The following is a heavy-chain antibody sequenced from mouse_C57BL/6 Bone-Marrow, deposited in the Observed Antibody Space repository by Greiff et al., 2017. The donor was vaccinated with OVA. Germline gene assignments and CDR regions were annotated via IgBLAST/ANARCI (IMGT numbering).Heavy chain of an antibody. Sequence: DVHLVESGPGLVKPSQSLSLTCSVTGYSITSGYYWNWIRQFPGNKLEWMGYISYDGSNNYNPSLKNRISITRDTSKNQFFLKLNSVTTEDTATYYCARDQYKGFAYWGQGTLVTVSA. CDR3: ARDQYKGFAY. CDR1: GYSITSGYY. V-gene: IGHV3-6*01. J-gene: IGHJ3*01. D-gene: IGHD5-1*01. CDR2: ISYDGSN.